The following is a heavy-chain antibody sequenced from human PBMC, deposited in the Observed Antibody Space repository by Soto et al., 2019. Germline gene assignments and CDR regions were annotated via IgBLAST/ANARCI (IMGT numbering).Heavy chain of an antibody. CDR2: INPNSGGT. J-gene: IGHJ6*02. D-gene: IGHD1-26*01. CDR1: GYTFTGYY. CDR3: ASCSGSYGYYYGMDV. V-gene: IGHV1-2*02. Sequence: QVQLVQSGAEVKKPGASVKVSCKASGYTFTGYYMHWVRQAPGQGLEWMGWINPNSGGTNYAQKFQGRVTMTRDPSISTAYMELSRLRSDDTAVYYCASCSGSYGYYYGMDVWGQGTTVTVSS.